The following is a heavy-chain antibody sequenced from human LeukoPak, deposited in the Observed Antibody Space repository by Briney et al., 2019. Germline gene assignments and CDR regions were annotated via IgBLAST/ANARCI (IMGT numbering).Heavy chain of an antibody. CDR3: AELGITMIGGV. D-gene: IGHD3-10*02. V-gene: IGHV3-48*04. J-gene: IGHJ6*04. CDR2: ISSSGSTI. Sequence: GGSLRLSCAASGFTFSNYTMNWVRQAPGRGLEWVSYISSSGSTIYYADSVKGRFTISRDNAKDSLYLQMNSLRAEDTAVYYCAELGITMIGGVWGKGTTVTISS. CDR1: GFTFSNYT.